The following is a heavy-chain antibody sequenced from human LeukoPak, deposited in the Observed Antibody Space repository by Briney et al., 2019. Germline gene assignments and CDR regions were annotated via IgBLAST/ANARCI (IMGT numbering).Heavy chain of an antibody. Sequence: GASVKVSCKASGGTFSSYAISWVRQAPGQGLEWMGGIIPIFGTANYAQKFQGRVTMTEDTSTDTAYMELSSLRSEDTAVYYCARYSSGWYFDYWGQGTLVTVSS. CDR1: GGTFSSYA. V-gene: IGHV1-69*06. J-gene: IGHJ4*02. D-gene: IGHD6-19*01. CDR3: ARYSSGWYFDY. CDR2: IIPIFGTA.